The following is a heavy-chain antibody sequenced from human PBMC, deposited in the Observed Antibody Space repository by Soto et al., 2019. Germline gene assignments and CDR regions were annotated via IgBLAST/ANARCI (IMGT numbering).Heavy chain of an antibody. Sequence: QVRLVQSGAEMKKPGASVRVSCKASGYTFTSYGISWVRQAPGQGLEWMGWIDTRNNNTQYAQNFQGRVSITTDTSTSTAFLELRSLRSDDTAFYYCAKDYGARPENSQDWGQGTLVTVSS. CDR2: IDTRNNNT. D-gene: IGHD4-17*01. J-gene: IGHJ1*01. CDR3: AKDYGARPENSQD. V-gene: IGHV1-18*01. CDR1: GYTFTSYG.